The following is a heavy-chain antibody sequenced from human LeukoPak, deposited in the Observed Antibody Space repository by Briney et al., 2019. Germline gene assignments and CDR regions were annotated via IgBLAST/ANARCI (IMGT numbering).Heavy chain of an antibody. CDR2: INSDGSST. J-gene: IGHJ4*02. CDR3: AKGIPSSSSGGAYYFDH. V-gene: IGHV3-74*01. Sequence: GGSLRLSCAASGFTFSSYWMHWVRQAPGKGLVWVSRINSDGSSTSYADSVKGRFTISRDNAKNTLYLQMNSLRDEDTAVYYCAKGIPSSSSGGAYYFDHWGQGTLVTVSS. CDR1: GFTFSSYW. D-gene: IGHD6-13*01.